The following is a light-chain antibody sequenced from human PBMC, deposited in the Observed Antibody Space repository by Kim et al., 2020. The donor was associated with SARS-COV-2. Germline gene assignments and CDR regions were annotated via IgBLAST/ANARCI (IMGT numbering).Light chain of an antibody. CDR2: GAS. CDR1: QTVRDSN. V-gene: IGKV3-20*01. CDR3: EHYGGPPYT. Sequence: SIGERLALLCRARQTVRDSNIAWYQHKPGSAPRHLIYGASSRATGIPDRFSCSWSGTDFTHTIGRLGPEYGAVYYCEHYGGPPYTFGQETNLEI. J-gene: IGKJ2*01.